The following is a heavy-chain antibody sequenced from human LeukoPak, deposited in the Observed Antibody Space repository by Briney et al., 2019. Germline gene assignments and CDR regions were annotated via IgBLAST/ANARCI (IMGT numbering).Heavy chain of an antibody. CDR1: GYSFSTYW. CDR2: IYPGDSDT. J-gene: IGHJ3*02. CDR3: ARPRSSYSLNDAFDI. Sequence: PGESLKISCKGSGYSFSTYWIGWVRQMPGKGLEWMGIIYPGDSDTRYSPSFQGQVTISADKSISTAYLQWSSLKASDTAMYYCARPRSSYSLNDAFDIWGQGTMVTVSS. D-gene: IGHD3-3*01. V-gene: IGHV5-51*01.